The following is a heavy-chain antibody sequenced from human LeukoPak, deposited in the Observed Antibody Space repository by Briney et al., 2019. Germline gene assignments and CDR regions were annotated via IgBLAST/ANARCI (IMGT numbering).Heavy chain of an antibody. CDR1: GGSISSYY. D-gene: IGHD4-23*01. V-gene: IGHV4-59*08. CDR3: ASRRLYGGNSFDY. J-gene: IGHJ4*02. CDR2: ICYTRST. Sequence: SGTLSLTCTVSGGSISSYYWSWIRQPPGKGLEWIGYICYTRSTHYNPSLKSRATISMDTSKNQNSLKLSSVTAADTAAYYCASRRLYGGNSFDYWGQGTLVTVFS.